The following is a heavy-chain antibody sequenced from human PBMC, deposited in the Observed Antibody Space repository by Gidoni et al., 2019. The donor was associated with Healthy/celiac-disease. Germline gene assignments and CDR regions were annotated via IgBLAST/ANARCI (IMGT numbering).Heavy chain of an antibody. CDR3: ASNPTPASYYDYDGMDV. J-gene: IGHJ6*02. V-gene: IGHV3-48*04. CDR1: GFTFSSHS. D-gene: IGHD2-2*01. CDR2: ISSSSSTI. Sequence: EVPLVASGGGLVQPGGSLRLSCAASGFTFSSHSMNWVRQAPGKGLEWVSNISSSSSTIYYADSVKGRFTISRDNAKNSLYLQMNSLRAEDTAVYYCASNPTPASYYDYDGMDVWGQGTTVTVSS.